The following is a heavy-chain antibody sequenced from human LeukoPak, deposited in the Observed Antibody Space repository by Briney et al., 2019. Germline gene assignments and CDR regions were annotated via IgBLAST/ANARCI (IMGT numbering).Heavy chain of an antibody. J-gene: IGHJ4*02. CDR3: ARSSSTSFYYFDY. CDR2: IYYSGST. V-gene: IGHV4-59*01. Sequence: SETLSLTCTVSGGSISSYYWSWIRQPPGKGLEWIGYIYYSGSTNYNPSLKSRVTISVDTSKNQFSLKLSSVTAADTAVYYCARSSSTSFYYFDYWGQGTLVTVSS. CDR1: GGSISSYY. D-gene: IGHD2-2*01.